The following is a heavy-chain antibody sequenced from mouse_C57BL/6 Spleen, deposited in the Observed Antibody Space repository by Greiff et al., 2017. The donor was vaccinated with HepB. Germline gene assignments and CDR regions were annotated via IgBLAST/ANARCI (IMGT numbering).Heavy chain of an antibody. CDR1: GYSFTGYY. D-gene: IGHD3-1*01. CDR3: ASGLWDY. V-gene: IGHV1-42*01. J-gene: IGHJ2*01. Sequence: EVQLQQSGPELVKPGASVKISCKASGYSFTGYYMNWVKQSPEKSLEWIGEINPSTGGTTYNQKFKAKATLTVDKSSSTAYMQLKSLTSEDSAVYYCASGLWDYWGQGTTLTVSS. CDR2: INPSTGGT.